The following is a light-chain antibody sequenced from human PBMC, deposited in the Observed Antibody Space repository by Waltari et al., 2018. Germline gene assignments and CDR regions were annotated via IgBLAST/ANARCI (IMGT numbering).Light chain of an antibody. J-gene: IGLJ2*01. V-gene: IGLV3-10*01. Sequence: SYELTQPPSVSVSPGQAARITCSGDALPKQNAYWYQQKAGQAPVLVIYEDTKRPSGIPERFSGSSSGTMATLTISGAQVEDEADYYCYSADSSGNHKGIFGGGTKVTVL. CDR2: EDT. CDR3: YSADSSGNHKGI. CDR1: ALPKQN.